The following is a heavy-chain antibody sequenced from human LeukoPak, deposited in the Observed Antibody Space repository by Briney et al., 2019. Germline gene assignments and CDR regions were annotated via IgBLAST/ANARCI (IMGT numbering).Heavy chain of an antibody. V-gene: IGHV3-21*01. CDR2: ISSSSSYM. CDR1: GFTFSSYS. Sequence: GGSLRLSCAASGFTFSSYSMNWVRQAPGKGLEWVSSISSSSSYMYYADSVKGRFTISRDNAKNSLYLQMNSLRAEDTAVYYCARDGYFDWSDYFDYWGQGTLVTVSS. J-gene: IGHJ4*02. CDR3: ARDGYFDWSDYFDY. D-gene: IGHD3-9*01.